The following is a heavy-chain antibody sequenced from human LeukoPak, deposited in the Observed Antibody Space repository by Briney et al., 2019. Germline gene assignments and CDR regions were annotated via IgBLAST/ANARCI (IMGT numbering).Heavy chain of an antibody. Sequence: SVKVSCKASGGTFGNYAFSWVRQAPGQGLEWMGGIIPIFRTTNYAEQFQGRVTITTDESTNTAYLDLSSLRSEDTAVYYCAKDDGSATMGFDSWGQGTLVSVSS. CDR3: AKDDGSATMGFDS. CDR1: GGTFGNYA. D-gene: IGHD1-26*01. V-gene: IGHV1-69*05. CDR2: IIPIFRTT. J-gene: IGHJ5*01.